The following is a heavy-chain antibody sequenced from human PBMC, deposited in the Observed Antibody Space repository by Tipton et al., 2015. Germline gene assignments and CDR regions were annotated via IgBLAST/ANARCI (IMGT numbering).Heavy chain of an antibody. V-gene: IGHV3-74*01. J-gene: IGHJ4*02. Sequence: SLRLSCAASGFTVSSNYMSWVRQAPGKGLVWVSRITADGGGTGYADSVQGRFTISRDNARNTLYLQMNSLRADDTAVYYCARSPQDPAVDYWGQGTLVSVSS. CDR3: ARSPQDPAVDY. CDR1: GFTVSSNY. CDR2: ITADGGGT.